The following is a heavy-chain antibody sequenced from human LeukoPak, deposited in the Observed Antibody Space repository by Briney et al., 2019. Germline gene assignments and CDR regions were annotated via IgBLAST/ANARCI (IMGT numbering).Heavy chain of an antibody. CDR3: TRDLRNKGLDP. D-gene: IGHD2/OR15-2a*01. CDR2: INGVGTAT. J-gene: IGHJ5*02. Sequence: PGGSLRLSCAASGFTFNEFWMFWVRHVPGKGLMWVSRINGVGTATTYADTVKGRFTISRDNAKKTLYLQMNGLRDEDTAIYYCTRDLRNKGLDPWGQGTLVTVSS. V-gene: IGHV3-74*01. CDR1: GFTFNEFW.